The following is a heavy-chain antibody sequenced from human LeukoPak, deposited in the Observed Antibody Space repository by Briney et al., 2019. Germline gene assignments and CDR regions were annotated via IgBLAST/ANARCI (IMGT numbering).Heavy chain of an antibody. Sequence: PGGSLRLSCAASGFTFSSYGMHWVRQAPGKGLEWVAFIRYDGSNKYYADSVKGRFTISRDNSKNTLYLQMNSLRAEDTAVYYCAKDGRAHSSSWIDYWGQGTLVTVSS. CDR1: GFTFSSYG. V-gene: IGHV3-30*02. CDR3: AKDGRAHSSSWIDY. D-gene: IGHD6-13*01. J-gene: IGHJ4*02. CDR2: IRYDGSNK.